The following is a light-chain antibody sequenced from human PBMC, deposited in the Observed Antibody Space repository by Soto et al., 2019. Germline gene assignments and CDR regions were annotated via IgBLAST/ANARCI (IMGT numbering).Light chain of an antibody. J-gene: IGKJ5*01. CDR3: QQRSNWPPSIT. CDR2: DVS. V-gene: IGKV3-11*01. CDR1: QSVSSY. Sequence: EIELTQSPATLSLSPGERATLSCRASQSVSSYLAWYQQKPGQPPRLLIYDVSNRGTGIPARFSGSGFGTDFTLTISSLEPEDFAVYHCQQRSNWPPSITFGQGTRLEIK.